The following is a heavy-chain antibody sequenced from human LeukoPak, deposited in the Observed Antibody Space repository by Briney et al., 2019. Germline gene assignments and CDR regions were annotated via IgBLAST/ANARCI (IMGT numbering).Heavy chain of an antibody. CDR1: GASIRGYY. CDR3: ARGYGGNWFDP. V-gene: IGHV4-59*12. D-gene: IGHD4-23*01. J-gene: IGHJ5*02. CDR2: INHSGST. Sequence: KPSESLSLTCTVSGASIRGYYWSWIRQPPGKGLEWIGYINHSGSTNYNPSLKSRVTISVDTSKNQFSLKLSSVTAADTAVYYCARGYGGNWFDPWGQGTLVTVSS.